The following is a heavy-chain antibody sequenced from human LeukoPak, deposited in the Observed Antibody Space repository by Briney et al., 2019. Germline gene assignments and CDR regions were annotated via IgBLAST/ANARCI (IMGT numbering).Heavy chain of an antibody. V-gene: IGHV4-39*07. J-gene: IGHJ4*02. CDR1: SDSISSSSYY. CDR2: IYYSGST. D-gene: IGHD3-22*01. Sequence: SETLSLTCTVSSDSISSSSYYWGWIRQPPGKGLEWIGTIYYSGSTNYNPSLKSRVTISVDTSKNQFSLKLSSVTAADTAVYYCARVLYDSSGSYFDYWGQGTLVTVSS. CDR3: ARVLYDSSGSYFDY.